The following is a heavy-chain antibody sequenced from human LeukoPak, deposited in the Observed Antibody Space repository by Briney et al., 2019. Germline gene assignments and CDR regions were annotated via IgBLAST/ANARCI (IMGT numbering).Heavy chain of an antibody. CDR1: GYTFTGYY. V-gene: IGHV1-2*02. CDR2: INPNSGGT. Sequence: ASVKVSCKASGYTFTGYYMHWVRQAPGQGLEWMGWINPNSGGTNYAQKFQGRVTMTRDTSISTAYMELSRLRSDDTAVYYCARAPHYYGSGLYNWFDPWGQGTLVTVSS. D-gene: IGHD3-10*01. J-gene: IGHJ5*02. CDR3: ARAPHYYGSGLYNWFDP.